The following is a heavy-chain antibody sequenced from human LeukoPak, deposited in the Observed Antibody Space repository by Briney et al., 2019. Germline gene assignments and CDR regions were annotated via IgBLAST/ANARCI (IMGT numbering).Heavy chain of an antibody. Sequence: GGSLRLSCVASGFTFTTYNMHWVRQAPGMGLEWISYITSSSATMLYADSGKGRFTISRDNAKNSLFLQRNSLRAEDTAVYYCARGSPTAGAPRELLQGQFGSWGQGTLVTVSS. V-gene: IGHV3-48*01. CDR2: ITSSSATM. J-gene: IGHJ4*02. CDR3: ARGSPTAGAPRELLQGQFGS. CDR1: GFTFTTYN. D-gene: IGHD1-26*01.